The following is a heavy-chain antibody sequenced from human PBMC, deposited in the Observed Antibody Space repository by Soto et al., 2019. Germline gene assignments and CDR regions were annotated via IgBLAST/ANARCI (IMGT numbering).Heavy chain of an antibody. D-gene: IGHD6-6*01. CDR1: GGSFSGYY. J-gene: IGHJ4*02. CDR3: ASGAGLQLAGGYYFDY. CDR2: INHSGST. Sequence: TSETLSLTCAVYGGSFSGYYWSWIRQPPGKGLEWIGEINHSGSTNYNPSLKSRVTISVDTSKNQFSLKLSSVTAADTAVYYCASGAGLQLAGGYYFDYWGQXXLVTVSS. V-gene: IGHV4-34*01.